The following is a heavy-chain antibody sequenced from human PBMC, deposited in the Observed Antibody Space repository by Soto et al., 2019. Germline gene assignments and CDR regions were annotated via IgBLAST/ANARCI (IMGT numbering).Heavy chain of an antibody. J-gene: IGHJ5*02. CDR3: ARASIVVVPAAKLRVSVGWFDP. D-gene: IGHD2-2*01. CDR2: INHSGST. CDR1: GGPFSGYY. Sequence: SETLSLTCAVYGGPFSGYYWSWIRQPPGKGLEWIGEINHSGSTNYNPSLKSRVTISVDTSKNQFSLKLSSVTAADTAVYYCARASIVVVPAAKLRVSVGWFDPWGQGTLVTV. V-gene: IGHV4-34*01.